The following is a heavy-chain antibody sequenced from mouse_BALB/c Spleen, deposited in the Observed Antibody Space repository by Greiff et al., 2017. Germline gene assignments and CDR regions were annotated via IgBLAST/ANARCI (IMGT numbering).Heavy chain of an antibody. CDR3: TREEGLRLFAY. CDR2: IYPSDSYT. D-gene: IGHD2-4*01. Sequence: QVQLQQPGAELVRPGASVKLSCKASGYTFTSYWINWVKQRPGQGLEWIGNIYPSDSYTNYNQKFKDKATLTVDKSSSTAYMQLSSPTSEDSAVYYCTREEGLRLFAYWGQGTLVTVSA. CDR1: GYTFTSYW. V-gene: IGHV1-69*02. J-gene: IGHJ3*01.